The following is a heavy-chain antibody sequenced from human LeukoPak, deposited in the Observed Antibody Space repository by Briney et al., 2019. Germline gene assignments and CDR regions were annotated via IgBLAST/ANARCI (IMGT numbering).Heavy chain of an antibody. V-gene: IGHV1-69*06. CDR1: GFTFSSYA. CDR3: ARVESSSPYYYYYMDV. Sequence: PGGSLRLSCAASGFTFSSYAISWVRQAPGQGLEWMGGIIPIFGTANYAQKFQGRVTITADKSTSTAYMELSSLRSEDTAVYYCARVESSSPYYYYYMDVWGKGTTVTVSS. CDR2: IIPIFGTA. D-gene: IGHD6-6*01. J-gene: IGHJ6*03.